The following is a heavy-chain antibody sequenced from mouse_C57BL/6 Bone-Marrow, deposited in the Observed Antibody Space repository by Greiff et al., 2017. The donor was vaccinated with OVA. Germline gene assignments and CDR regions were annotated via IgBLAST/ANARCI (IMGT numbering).Heavy chain of an antibody. CDR1: GFTFSDAW. D-gene: IGHD1-1*01. CDR3: TGYGSSPRYFDV. J-gene: IGHJ1*03. Sequence: EVKLQESGGGLVQPGGSMKLSCAASGFTFSDAWMDWVRQSPEKGLEWVAEIRNKANNHATYYAESVKGRFTISRDDSKSSVYLQMNSLRAEDTGIYYCTGYGSSPRYFDVWGTGTTVTVSS. CDR2: IRNKANNHAT. V-gene: IGHV6-6*01.